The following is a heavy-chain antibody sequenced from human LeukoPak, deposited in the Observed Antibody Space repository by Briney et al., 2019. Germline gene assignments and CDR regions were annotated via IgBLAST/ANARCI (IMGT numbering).Heavy chain of an antibody. J-gene: IGHJ4*02. CDR1: GGSISSSSYY. CDR3: ASQNYYDSSGYDDY. Sequence: PSETLSLTCTVSGGSISSSSYYWGWIRQPPGKGLEWIGSIYYSGSTYYNPSLKSRVTISVDTSKNQFSLKLSSVTAADTAVYYCASQNYYDSSGYDDYWGQGTLVTVSS. D-gene: IGHD3-22*01. CDR2: IYYSGST. V-gene: IGHV4-39*07.